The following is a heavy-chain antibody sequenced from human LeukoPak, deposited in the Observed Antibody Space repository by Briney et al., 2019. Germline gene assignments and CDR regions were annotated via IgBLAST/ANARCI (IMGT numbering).Heavy chain of an antibody. CDR1: GGSFSGYY. J-gene: IGHJ4*02. D-gene: IGHD1-26*01. CDR3: ARGAWSRDVGTTHTNY. Sequence: SETLSLTCAVYGGSFSGYYWTWIRQPPGKGLEWIGEINRSGSTNYNPSLTSRVTISVDTSKNQFSLKLSPVTAANTAVYYCARGAWSRDVGTTHTNYWGQRALVTVSS. CDR2: INRSGST. V-gene: IGHV4-34*01.